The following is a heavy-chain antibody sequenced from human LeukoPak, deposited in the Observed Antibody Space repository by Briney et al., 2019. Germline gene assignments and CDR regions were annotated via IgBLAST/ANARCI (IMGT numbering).Heavy chain of an antibody. J-gene: IGHJ5*02. D-gene: IGHD3-16*02. CDR1: GGSFSGYY. CDR3: ARTSPYDYVWGSYPQNWFDP. CDR2: INHSGST. Sequence: SETLSLTCAVYGGSFSGYYWSWIRQPPGNGLEWIGEINHSGSTNYNPSLKSRVTISVDTSKNQFSLKLSSVTAADTAVYYCARTSPYDYVWGSYPQNWFDPWGQGTLVTVSS. V-gene: IGHV4-34*01.